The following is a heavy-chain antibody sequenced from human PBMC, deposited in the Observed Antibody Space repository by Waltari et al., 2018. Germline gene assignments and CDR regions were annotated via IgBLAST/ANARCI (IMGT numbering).Heavy chain of an antibody. Sequence: QVQLQESGPGLVKPSQTLSLTCTVSGGSISSGDYYWSWIRQPPGKGLEWIGYIYYSGSTYYHPALKSRVTISVDTSKNQFSRKLSSLTAADTAVYYCARPYYDYIWGSYRSDDAFDIWGQGTMVTVSS. J-gene: IGHJ3*02. CDR3: ARPYYDYIWGSYRSDDAFDI. D-gene: IGHD3-16*02. CDR1: GGSISSGDYY. CDR2: IYYSGST. V-gene: IGHV4-30-4*08.